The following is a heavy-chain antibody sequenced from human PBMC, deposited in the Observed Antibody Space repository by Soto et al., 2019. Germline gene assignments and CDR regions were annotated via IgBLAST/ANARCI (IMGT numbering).Heavy chain of an antibody. V-gene: IGHV3-23*01. CDR2: ISGSGGST. Sequence: GGSLRLSCAASGFTFSSFAMNWVRQAPGKGLEWVSAISGSGGSTYYADSVKGRFTISRDNSKNTLYLQMNSLRAEDTAVYYCAKCESSSSATGLYYYMDVWGKGTTVTVSS. J-gene: IGHJ6*03. CDR3: AKCESSSSATGLYYYMDV. D-gene: IGHD6-6*01. CDR1: GFTFSSFA.